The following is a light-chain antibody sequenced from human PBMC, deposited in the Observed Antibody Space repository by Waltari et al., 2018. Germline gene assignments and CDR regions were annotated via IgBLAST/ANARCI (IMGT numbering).Light chain of an antibody. CDR1: SNDVGGYNS. CDR2: DVS. Sequence: QSALTQPASVSGSPGQSVTIFCAGTSNDVGGYNSVSWYQEHPGQAPRVIIYDVSDRPSGVSDRFSGYTSGNTASLTISGLQAEDEADYYCSSQSSNDVVLFGGGTKLTVL. J-gene: IGLJ2*01. V-gene: IGLV2-14*01. CDR3: SSQSSNDVVL.